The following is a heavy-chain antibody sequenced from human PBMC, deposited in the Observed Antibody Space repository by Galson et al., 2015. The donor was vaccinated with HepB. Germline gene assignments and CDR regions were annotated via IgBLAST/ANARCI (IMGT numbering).Heavy chain of an antibody. CDR3: ARDPTYYYDSSGYLDY. D-gene: IGHD3-22*01. CDR1: GYTFTSYY. CDR2: INPSGGST. Sequence: SVKVSCKASGYTFTSYYMHWVRQAPGQGLEWMGIINPSGGSTSYAQKFQGRVTMTRDTSTSTVYMELSSLRSEDTAVYYCARDPTYYYDSSGYLDYWGQGTLVTVSS. V-gene: IGHV1-46*01. J-gene: IGHJ4*02.